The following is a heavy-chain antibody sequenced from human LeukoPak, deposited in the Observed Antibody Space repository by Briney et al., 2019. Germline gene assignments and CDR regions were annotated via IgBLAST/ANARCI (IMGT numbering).Heavy chain of an antibody. CDR2: IYYSGST. CDR1: GGSISSGDYY. D-gene: IGHD6-13*01. V-gene: IGHV4-30-4*01. Sequence: SETLSLTCTVSGGSISSGDYYWSWIRQPPGKGLEWIGYIYYSGSTYYNPSLKSRVTISVDTSKNQFSLKLSPVTAADTAVYYCARASVSSSRYWFDPWGQGTLVTVSS. CDR3: ARASVSSSRYWFDP. J-gene: IGHJ5*02.